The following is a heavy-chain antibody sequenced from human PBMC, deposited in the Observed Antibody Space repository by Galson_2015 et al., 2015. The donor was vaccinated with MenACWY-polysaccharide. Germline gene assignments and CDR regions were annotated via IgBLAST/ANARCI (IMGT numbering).Heavy chain of an antibody. J-gene: IGHJ4*02. CDR3: ARGHLWLGT. CDR2: IKRDGSDK. CDR1: GFTFSNYL. D-gene: IGHD3-10*01. V-gene: IGHV3-7*01. Sequence: SLRLSCADSGFTFSNYLMTWVRQAPGKGLEWVASIKRDGSDKYYVDSVKGRFTISRDNAKNSLYLEVNSLRVEDTAVYYCARGHLWLGTWGQGTLVTVSS.